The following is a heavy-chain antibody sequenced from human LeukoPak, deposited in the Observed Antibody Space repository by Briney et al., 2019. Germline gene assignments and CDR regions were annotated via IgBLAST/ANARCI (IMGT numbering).Heavy chain of an antibody. CDR1: GYTFTSYA. Sequence: GASVKVSCKASGYTFTSYAMHWVRPAPGQRLERMGWINAGNGNTKYSQKFQGRVTITRDTSASTAYMELSSLRSEDTAVYYCASRSLGNYYFDYWGQGTLVTVSS. CDR2: INAGNGNT. D-gene: IGHD7-27*01. J-gene: IGHJ4*02. V-gene: IGHV1-3*01. CDR3: ASRSLGNYYFDY.